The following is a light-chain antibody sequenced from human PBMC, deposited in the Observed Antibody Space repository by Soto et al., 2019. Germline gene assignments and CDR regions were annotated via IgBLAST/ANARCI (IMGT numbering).Light chain of an antibody. CDR1: QDISNY. Sequence: DIQMTQSPSSLSASVGDRVTITCQASQDISNYLNWYQQKPGKTPKLLIYDASNLETGVPSRFSGSGSGTDFTFTISSLQPEDSATYYCQQYDNLTFGGGTKVEIK. J-gene: IGKJ4*01. CDR2: DAS. CDR3: QQYDNLT. V-gene: IGKV1-33*01.